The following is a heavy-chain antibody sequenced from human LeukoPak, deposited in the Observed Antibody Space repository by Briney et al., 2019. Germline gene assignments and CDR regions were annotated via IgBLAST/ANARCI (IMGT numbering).Heavy chain of an antibody. CDR1: GFTFSSYA. CDR2: ISGSGGST. CDR3: AREAEWFGEFGAFDI. D-gene: IGHD3-10*01. V-gene: IGHV3-23*01. Sequence: GGSLRLSCAASGFTFSSYAMSWVRQAPGKGLEWVSAISGSGGSTYYADSVKGRFTISRDNAKNSLYLQMNSLRAEDTAVYYCAREAEWFGEFGAFDIWGQGTMVTVSS. J-gene: IGHJ3*02.